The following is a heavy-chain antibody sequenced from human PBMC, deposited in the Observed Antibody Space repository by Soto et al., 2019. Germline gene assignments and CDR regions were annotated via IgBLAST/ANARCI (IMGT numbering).Heavy chain of an antibody. V-gene: IGHV3-72*01. CDR2: IRRKANSSTT. J-gene: IGHJ6*02. D-gene: IGHD6-19*01. Sequence: EVQLVESGGGLVQPGGSLRLSCAASGLIFSDYHMDWVRQAPGKGLEWVGRIRRKANSSTTEYAASVKGRFTISRDDSKNSLYLQMNRLKSEDTAVYYCAMLGGWSGGSSGMDVWGQGTMVTVSS. CDR1: GLIFSDYH. CDR3: AMLGGWSGGSSGMDV.